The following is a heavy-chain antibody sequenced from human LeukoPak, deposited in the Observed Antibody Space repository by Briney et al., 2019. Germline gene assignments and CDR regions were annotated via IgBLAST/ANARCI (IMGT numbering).Heavy chain of an antibody. Sequence: GASVKVSCKASGYTFTSYYMHWVRQAPGQGLEWMGIINPSGGSTSYAQKFQGRVTMTRDVSTSTVYMELSSLRSEDTAVYYCARGTLYIDSGWYQYFQHWGQGTLVTVSS. CDR3: ARGTLYIDSGWYQYFQH. J-gene: IGHJ1*01. D-gene: IGHD6-19*01. CDR1: GYTFTSYY. V-gene: IGHV1-46*01. CDR2: INPSGGST.